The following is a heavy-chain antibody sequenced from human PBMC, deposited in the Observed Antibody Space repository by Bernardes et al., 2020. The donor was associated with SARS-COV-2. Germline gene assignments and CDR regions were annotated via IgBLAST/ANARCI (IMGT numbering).Heavy chain of an antibody. V-gene: IGHV3-23*01. CDR2: ISGPGRT. CDR3: ARVPDDDFWNAGYTNWFDP. Sequence: GGSLRLSCAASGFTFSNYAMSWVRQAPGKGLEWVSDISGPGRTYYADSVRGRVTISRDNSKNTLYLEMNSLRDEDTAVYYCARVPDDDFWNAGYTNWFDPWGQGTLVTVSS. D-gene: IGHD3-3*01. CDR1: GFTFSNYA. J-gene: IGHJ5*02.